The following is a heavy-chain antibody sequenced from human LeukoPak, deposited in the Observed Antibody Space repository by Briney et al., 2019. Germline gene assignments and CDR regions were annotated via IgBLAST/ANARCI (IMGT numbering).Heavy chain of an antibody. V-gene: IGHV4-61*08. CDR2: VYYSGTT. D-gene: IGHD3-3*01. Sequence: PSETLSLTCTVSGDPISSHSGYKWNWIRQAPGKGLGWMGYVYYSGTTSYNPSVNSRVTISVDTSNNQFSLKLTSVTAADTAVYYCAREWSAFDYWGQGTLVTVSS. J-gene: IGHJ4*02. CDR1: GDPISSHSGYK. CDR3: AREWSAFDY.